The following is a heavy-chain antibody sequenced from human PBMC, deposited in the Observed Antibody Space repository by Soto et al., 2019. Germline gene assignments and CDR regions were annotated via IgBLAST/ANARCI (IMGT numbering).Heavy chain of an antibody. Sequence: VGSLRLSCAASGFTFSSYWMSWVRQAPGKGLEWVANIKQDGSEKYYVDSVKGRFTISRDNAKNSLYLQMNSLRAEDTAVYYCARDYSSSWWGYYYYGMDVWGQGTTVTVSS. D-gene: IGHD6-13*01. CDR1: GFTFSSYW. J-gene: IGHJ6*02. CDR3: ARDYSSSWWGYYYYGMDV. CDR2: IKQDGSEK. V-gene: IGHV3-7*01.